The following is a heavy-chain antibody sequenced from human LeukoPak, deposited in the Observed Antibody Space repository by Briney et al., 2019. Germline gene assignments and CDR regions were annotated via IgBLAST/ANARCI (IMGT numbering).Heavy chain of an antibody. V-gene: IGHV1-3*01. CDR1: GYTFTSYS. CDR2: INPGNGKT. Sequence: ASVKVSCKASGYTFTSYSLHWVCQAPGQRLEWMGWINPGNGKTKYPQTFQGRVTISRDTSASTAYMELRSLRSEDTAVYYCTLFDYDSWSAYLHWGQGALVTVSS. CDR3: TLFDYDSWSAYLH. J-gene: IGHJ4*02. D-gene: IGHD3-3*01.